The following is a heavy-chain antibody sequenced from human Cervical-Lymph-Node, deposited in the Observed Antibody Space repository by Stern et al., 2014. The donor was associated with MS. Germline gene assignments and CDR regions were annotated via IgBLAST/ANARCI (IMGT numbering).Heavy chain of an antibody. CDR2: ISGSATST. J-gene: IGHJ5*02. Sequence: EVQLLESGGGLIQPGGSLRLSCAASGFTFSTYAMSWVRQAPGKGLECVSAISGSATSTYCADSVEGRFTISRDNSKNTVYLQMNSLRAEDTAVYYCAKGDGSFWTGRKFDPWGQGTLVTVSA. D-gene: IGHD1-26*01. CDR3: AKGDGSFWTGRKFDP. V-gene: IGHV3-23*01. CDR1: GFTFSTYA.